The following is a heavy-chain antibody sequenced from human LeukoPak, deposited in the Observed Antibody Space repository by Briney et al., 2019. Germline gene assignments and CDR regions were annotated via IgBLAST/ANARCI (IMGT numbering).Heavy chain of an antibody. V-gene: IGHV3-21*01. D-gene: IGHD6-13*01. CDR2: ISSSSSYI. CDR1: GFTFSSYS. Sequence: GGSLRLSCAASGFTFSSYSVNWVRQAPGKGLEWVSSISSSSSYIYYADSVKGRFTISRDNAKNSLYLQMNSLRAEDTAVYYCARAPTGYSSSRFDPWGQGTLVTVSS. J-gene: IGHJ5*02. CDR3: ARAPTGYSSSRFDP.